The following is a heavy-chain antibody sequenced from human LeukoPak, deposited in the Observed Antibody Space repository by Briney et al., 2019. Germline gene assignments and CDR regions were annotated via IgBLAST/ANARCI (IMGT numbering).Heavy chain of an antibody. CDR1: GGSISSYY. J-gene: IGHJ4*02. CDR2: IYSSGST. Sequence: SETLSLTCTLSGGSISSYYWSWVRQPAGKGREWIGRIYSSGSTNYNPSLNSRVTISVDKSKNQFSLKLSSVTGADTAVYYCARSPTVTNTFDYWGQGTLVTVSS. CDR3: ARSPTVTNTFDY. D-gene: IGHD4-17*01. V-gene: IGHV4-4*07.